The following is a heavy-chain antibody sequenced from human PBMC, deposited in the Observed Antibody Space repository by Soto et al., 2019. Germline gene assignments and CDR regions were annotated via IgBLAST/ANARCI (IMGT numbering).Heavy chain of an antibody. CDR1: GFTFSSYN. CDR2: ISSSSNYI. V-gene: IGHV3-21*02. Sequence: EVQLVESGGGLVKPGGSLRLSCTASGFTFSSYNMNWVLQAPGKGLEWVSSISSSSNYIYYADSMKGRFTISRDNAKNSLYLQMNSLRAEDTAVYHCARENAYGDPNSFDYWGQGTLVTVSS. CDR3: ARENAYGDPNSFDY. D-gene: IGHD4-17*01. J-gene: IGHJ4*02.